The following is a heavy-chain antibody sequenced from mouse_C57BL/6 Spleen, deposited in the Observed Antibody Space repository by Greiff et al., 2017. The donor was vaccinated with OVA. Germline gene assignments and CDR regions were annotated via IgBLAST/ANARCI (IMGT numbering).Heavy chain of an antibody. CDR1: GFTIKDDY. CDR3: RAYDGLYDFDY. J-gene: IGHJ2*01. Sequence: EVQLQQSGAELVRPGASVKLSCTASGFTIKDDYMHWVKQRPEQGLEWIGWIDPENGDPAYASKFQGKATITADTSSNTAYLQLSSLTSEYTAVYYCRAYDGLYDFDYWGQGTTLTVSS. V-gene: IGHV14-4*01. D-gene: IGHD2-3*01. CDR2: IDPENGDP.